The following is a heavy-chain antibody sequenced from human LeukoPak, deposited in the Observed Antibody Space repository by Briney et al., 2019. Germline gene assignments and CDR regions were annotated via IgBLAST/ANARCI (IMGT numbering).Heavy chain of an antibody. J-gene: IGHJ4*02. Sequence: SETLSLTCAVSGGSISSGGYSWSWIRQPPGKGLEWIGYIYPSGTTYYNPSLKSRVTISVNRSKNQFSLKVNSVTAADTAVYYCFRDGEGRSFDYWGQGTLVTVSS. V-gene: IGHV4-30-2*01. D-gene: IGHD2-21*01. CDR3: FRDGEGRSFDY. CDR1: GGSISSGGYS. CDR2: IYPSGTT.